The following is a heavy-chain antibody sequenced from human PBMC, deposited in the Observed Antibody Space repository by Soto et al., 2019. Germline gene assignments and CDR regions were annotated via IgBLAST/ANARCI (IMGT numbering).Heavy chain of an antibody. Sequence: QVQLVQSGAEVKKPGASVKVSCKVSGYTFNSYAIIWVRQAPGQGLEWMGWISGYNGNTHYAQNLQGRVTMTTDTSTSTAYMELRSLRSDDTAVYYCARDSSSGSGWYSDYWGQGTLVTVSS. CDR1: GYTFNSYA. CDR3: ARDSSSGSGWYSDY. V-gene: IGHV1-18*01. D-gene: IGHD6-19*01. CDR2: ISGYNGNT. J-gene: IGHJ4*02.